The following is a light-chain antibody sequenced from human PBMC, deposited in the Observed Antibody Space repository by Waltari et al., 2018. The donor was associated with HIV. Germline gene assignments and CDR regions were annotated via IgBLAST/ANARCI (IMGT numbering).Light chain of an antibody. CDR3: QHRSNWPLT. CDR2: DAS. CDR1: QSVSSY. Sequence: EIVLTQSPGTLSLSPGERATLSCRASQSVSSYLAWYQQKPGQAPRLLIYDASNRATGIPARFSGSGSGTDFTLTISSLAPEDFAVYYCQHRSNWPLTFGPGTKVDIK. V-gene: IGKV3-11*01. J-gene: IGKJ3*01.